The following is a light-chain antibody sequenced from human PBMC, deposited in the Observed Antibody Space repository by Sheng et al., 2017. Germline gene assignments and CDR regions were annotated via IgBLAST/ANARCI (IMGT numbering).Light chain of an antibody. Sequence: DIQMTQSPSAMSASVGDRVTITCRASQGINKLVAWFQQKPGKAPKRLIYAVSSLEGGVPSRFSGSGSGTEFSLTISSLQPEDFATYYCLQHNSYPHSFGQGTKLEVK. J-gene: IGKJ2*03. CDR3: LQHNSYPHS. V-gene: IGKV1-17*03. CDR1: QGINKL. CDR2: AVS.